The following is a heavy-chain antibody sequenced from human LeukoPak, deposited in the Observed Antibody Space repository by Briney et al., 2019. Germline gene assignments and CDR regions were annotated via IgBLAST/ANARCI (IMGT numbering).Heavy chain of an antibody. J-gene: IGHJ4*02. CDR2: ISGSGGST. Sequence: GGSLRLSCAASGFTFSSYAMSWVRQAPGKGLEWVSAISGSGGSTYCADSVKGRFTISRDNSKNTLYLQMNSLRAEDTAAYYCAKVVSGLFYYFDYWGQGTLVTVSS. CDR1: GFTFSSYA. V-gene: IGHV3-23*01. CDR3: AKVVSGLFYYFDY. D-gene: IGHD5-12*01.